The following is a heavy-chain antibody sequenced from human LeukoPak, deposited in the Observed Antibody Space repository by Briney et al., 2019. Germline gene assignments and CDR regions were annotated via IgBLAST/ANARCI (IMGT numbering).Heavy chain of an antibody. Sequence: QPGGSLGLSCAGPGFMFHDYAIHWVRQAPGKGLEWVSLISRDGGSTFYADSVKGRFTISRDNSKKSLYLQMNSLRSDDTALYYCARESESSGWYDYWGQGTLVTVSS. CDR3: ARESESSGWYDY. CDR1: GFMFHDYA. D-gene: IGHD6-19*01. CDR2: ISRDGGST. V-gene: IGHV3-43*02. J-gene: IGHJ4*02.